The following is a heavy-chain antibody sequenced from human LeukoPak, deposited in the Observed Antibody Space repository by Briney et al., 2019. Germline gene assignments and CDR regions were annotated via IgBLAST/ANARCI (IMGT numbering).Heavy chain of an antibody. J-gene: IGHJ4*02. CDR2: INHSGST. CDR3: ARGAVLLWFGEYVSFDY. D-gene: IGHD3-10*01. CDR1: GGSFSGYY. Sequence: SETLSLTCAVYGGSFSGYYWSWIRQPPGKGPEWIGEINHSGSTNYNPSLKSRVTISVDTSKNQFSLKLSSVTAADTAVYYCARGAVLLWFGEYVSFDYWGQGTLVTVSS. V-gene: IGHV4-34*01.